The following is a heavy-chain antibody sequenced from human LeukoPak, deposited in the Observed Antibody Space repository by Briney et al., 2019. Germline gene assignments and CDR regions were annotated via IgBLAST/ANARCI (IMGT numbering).Heavy chain of an antibody. V-gene: IGHV3-30-3*01. CDR1: GFTFSSYA. CDR2: ISYDGSNK. CDR3: AKAGELDYGSGSYYSYYFDY. D-gene: IGHD3-10*01. J-gene: IGHJ4*02. Sequence: GGSLRLSCAASGFTFSSYAMHWVRQAPGKGLEWVAVISYDGSNKYYADSVKGRFTISRDNSKNTLYLQMNSLRAEDTAVYYCAKAGELDYGSGSYYSYYFDYWGQGTLVTVSS.